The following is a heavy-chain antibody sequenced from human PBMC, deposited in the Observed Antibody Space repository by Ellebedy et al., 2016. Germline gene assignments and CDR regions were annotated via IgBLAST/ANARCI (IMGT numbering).Heavy chain of an antibody. D-gene: IGHD3-3*01. Sequence: GESLKISXATSGFSFSNYFMTWIRRAPGKGLEWVATISGAGYTTFFADSVKGRFTISRDNSRNTVYLHMDSLRAADTAVYYCYYGHYSGYWGQGTLVTVSS. J-gene: IGHJ4*02. CDR3: YYGHYSGY. V-gene: IGHV3-23*01. CDR2: ISGAGYTT. CDR1: GFSFSNYF.